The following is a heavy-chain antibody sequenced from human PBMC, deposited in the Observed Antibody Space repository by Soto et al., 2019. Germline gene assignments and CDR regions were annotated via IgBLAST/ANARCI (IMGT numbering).Heavy chain of an antibody. CDR3: ARGPGECGGSCHTPPIDYFDY. Sequence: GGSLRLSCAASGFTFSSYAMHWVRQAPGKGLEYVSAISSNGGITYYANSVKGRFNNSIDNSKNTLYHQMGSQRAEDMAVYYCARGPGECGGSCHTPPIDYFDYWGQGTLVTVSS. D-gene: IGHD2-15*01. J-gene: IGHJ4*02. CDR1: GFTFSSYA. V-gene: IGHV3-64*01. CDR2: ISSNGGIT.